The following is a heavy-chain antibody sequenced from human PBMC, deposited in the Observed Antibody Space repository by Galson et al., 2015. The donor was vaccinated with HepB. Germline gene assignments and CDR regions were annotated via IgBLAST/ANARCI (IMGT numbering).Heavy chain of an antibody. CDR1: GGSLSSSHYY. J-gene: IGHJ4*02. CDR2: IYFSGTT. D-gene: IGHD3-16*01. Sequence: ETLSLTCTVSGGSLSSSHYYWGWIRQPPGKGLEWIGSIYFSGTTYYNPSLKSRVTISVDTSKNQFSLKLSSVTAADTAVYYCARERWVLWGFDYWGQGTLVTVSS. CDR3: ARERWVLWGFDY. V-gene: IGHV4-39*07.